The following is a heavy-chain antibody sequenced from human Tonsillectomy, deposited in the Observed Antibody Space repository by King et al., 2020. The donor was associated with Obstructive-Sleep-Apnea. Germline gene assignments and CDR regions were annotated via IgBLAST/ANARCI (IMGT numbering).Heavy chain of an antibody. CDR3: ARMNDYGDFLDY. D-gene: IGHD4-17*01. CDR2: ISYDGSNK. CDR1: GFTFSSYA. J-gene: IGHJ4*02. V-gene: IGHV3-30*04. Sequence: VQLVESGGGVVQPGRSLRLSCAASGFTFSSYAMHWVRQAPGKGLEWVAVISYDGSNKYYADSVKGRFTISRDNSKNTLYLQMNSLRAEDTAVYYCARMNDYGDFLDYWGQGTLVTVSS.